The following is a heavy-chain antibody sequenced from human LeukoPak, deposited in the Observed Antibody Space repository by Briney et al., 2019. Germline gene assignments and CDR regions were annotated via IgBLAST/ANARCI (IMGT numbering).Heavy chain of an antibody. J-gene: IGHJ4*02. V-gene: IGHV3-30*18. Sequence: GGSLRLSCAASGFTFSSYGMHWVRQAPGKGLEWVAVISYDGSNKYYADSVKGRFTISRDNSKNTLYLQMNSLRAEDTAVYYCAKDGDYHIDYWGQGTLVTVSS. D-gene: IGHD4-11*01. CDR2: ISYDGSNK. CDR3: AKDGDYHIDY. CDR1: GFTFSSYG.